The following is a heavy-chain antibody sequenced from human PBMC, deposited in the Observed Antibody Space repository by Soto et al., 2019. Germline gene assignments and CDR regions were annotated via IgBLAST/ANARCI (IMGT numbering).Heavy chain of an antibody. D-gene: IGHD4-17*01. CDR2: IYDSVIT. CDR1: GGSISSYY. J-gene: IGHJ4*02. CDR3: ARRYGASFDY. V-gene: IGHV4-59*01. Sequence: PSETLSLTCTVSGGSISSYYWSWIRQPPGKGLYWIGYIYDSVITNXXPSLKSRXXISVETSKNHXCLKLXPVTAAYTAVYYCARRYGASFDYWGQGTLVTDSS.